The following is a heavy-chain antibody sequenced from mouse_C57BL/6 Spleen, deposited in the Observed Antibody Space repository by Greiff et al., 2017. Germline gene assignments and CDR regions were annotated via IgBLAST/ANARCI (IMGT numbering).Heavy chain of an antibody. J-gene: IGHJ2*01. V-gene: IGHV1-15*01. D-gene: IGHD1-1*01. CDR2: IDPETGGT. Sequence: VQLQQSGAELVRPGASVTLSCKASGYTFTDYEMHWVKQTPVHGLEWIGAIDPETGGTAYNQKFKGKAILTADKSSSTAYMELRSLTSEDSAVYYCTRGGYYGSSYDYWGQGTTRTVSS. CDR1: GYTFTDYE. CDR3: TRGGYYGSSYDY.